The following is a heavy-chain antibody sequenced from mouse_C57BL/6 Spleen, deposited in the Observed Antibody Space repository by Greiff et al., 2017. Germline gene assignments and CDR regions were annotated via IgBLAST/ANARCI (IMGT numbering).Heavy chain of an antibody. CDR2: IYPSDSET. CDR3: ARSYYYGSSSFAY. D-gene: IGHD1-1*01. CDR1: GYTFTSYW. J-gene: IGHJ3*01. V-gene: IGHV1-61*01. Sequence: QVQLQQPGAELVRPGSSVKLSCKASGYTFTSYWMDWVKQRPGQGLEWIGNIYPSDSETHYNQKFKDKATLTVDKSSSTAYMELRSLTSEDTAVYYCARSYYYGSSSFAYWGQGTLVTVSA.